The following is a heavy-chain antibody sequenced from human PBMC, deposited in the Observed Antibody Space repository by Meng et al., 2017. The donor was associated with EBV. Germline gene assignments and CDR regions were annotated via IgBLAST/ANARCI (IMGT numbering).Heavy chain of an antibody. Sequence: QLQLVQSGAEGKETGASVNVSCKASGYTFTSYVISWVRQAPGQGLEWMGRISAYNGNANYAQKLQGRVTMTTDTSTSTAYMELRSLRSDNTAVYYCACRGDRTDYWGQGTLVTVSS. V-gene: IGHV1-18*01. J-gene: IGHJ4*02. CDR1: GYTFTSYV. CDR3: ACRGDRTDY. CDR2: ISAYNGNA. D-gene: IGHD2-21*02.